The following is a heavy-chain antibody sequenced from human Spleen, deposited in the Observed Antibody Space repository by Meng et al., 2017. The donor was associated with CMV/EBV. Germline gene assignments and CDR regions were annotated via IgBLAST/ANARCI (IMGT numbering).Heavy chain of an antibody. CDR3: VGTGAGGYGFFDY. V-gene: IGHV4-30-4*08. CDR1: GGSISSGDYY. D-gene: IGHD1-26*01. CDR2: IYYSGST. J-gene: IGHJ4*02. Sequence: VPLQESGPGLVKPSQTLSLTCTVSGGSISSGDYYWSWIRQPPGKGLEWIGYIYYSGSTYYNPSLKSRVTISVDTSKNQFSLKLSSVTAADTAVYYCVGTGAGGYGFFDYWGQGTLVTVSS.